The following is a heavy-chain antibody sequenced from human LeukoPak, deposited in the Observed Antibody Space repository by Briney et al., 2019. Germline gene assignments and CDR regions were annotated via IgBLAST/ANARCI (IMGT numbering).Heavy chain of an antibody. J-gene: IGHJ3*02. CDR3: ARSGVYSGTSFSLRNDAFDI. Sequence: EASVKVSCKASGYTFTSYYKHWVRQTPGQGLEWVGIINPSGGSTSYAQKLQGRVTMTRDMSTSTVYMELSSLRSDDTSFYFCARSGVYSGTSFSLRNDAFDIWGQGTVVTVSS. V-gene: IGHV1-46*01. CDR1: GYTFTSYY. CDR2: INPSGGST. D-gene: IGHD6-13*01.